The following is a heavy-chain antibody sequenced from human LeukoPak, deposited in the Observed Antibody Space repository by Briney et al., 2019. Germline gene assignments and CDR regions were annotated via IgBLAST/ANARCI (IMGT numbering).Heavy chain of an antibody. Sequence: ASVKVSCKVSGYTLTELSMHWVRQAPGKGLEWMGGFDPEDGETIYAQKLQGRVTMTRDTSINTAYMELTRLTSDDTAVYYCARSDSSSGGAFDYWGQGTLVSVSS. CDR3: ARSDSSSGGAFDY. V-gene: IGHV1-24*01. D-gene: IGHD6-6*01. CDR2: FDPEDGET. J-gene: IGHJ4*02. CDR1: GYTLTELS.